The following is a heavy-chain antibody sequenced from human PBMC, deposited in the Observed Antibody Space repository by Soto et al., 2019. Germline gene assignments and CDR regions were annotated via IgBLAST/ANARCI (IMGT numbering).Heavy chain of an antibody. D-gene: IGHD5-18*01. CDR3: ARDSGYRYGSFDY. V-gene: IGHV4-59*01. CDR1: GGSISSYY. J-gene: IGHJ4*02. CDR2: IYYSGST. Sequence: SETLSLTCTVSGGSISSYYWSWIRQPPGKGLEWIGYIYYSGSTNYNPSLKSRVTISVDTSKNQFSLKLSSVTAADTAVYYCARDSGYRYGSFDYWGQGTLVTV.